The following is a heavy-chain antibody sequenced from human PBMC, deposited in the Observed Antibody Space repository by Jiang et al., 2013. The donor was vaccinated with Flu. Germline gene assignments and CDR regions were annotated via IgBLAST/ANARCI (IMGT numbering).Heavy chain of an antibody. CDR1: GFTFSNAW. Sequence: QLVESGGGLVKPGGSLRLSCAASGFTFSNAWMSWVRQAPGKGLEWVGRIKSKTDGGTTDYAAPVKGRFTISRDDSKNTLYLQMNSLKTEDTAVYYCTTDRVWGEHLDYWGQGTLVTVSS. CDR2: IKSKTDGGTT. V-gene: IGHV3-15*01. D-gene: IGHD3-16*01. CDR3: TTDRVWGEHLDY. J-gene: IGHJ4*02.